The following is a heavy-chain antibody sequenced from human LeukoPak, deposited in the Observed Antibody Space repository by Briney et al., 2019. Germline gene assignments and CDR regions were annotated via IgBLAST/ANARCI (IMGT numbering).Heavy chain of an antibody. J-gene: IGHJ5*02. CDR1: GYTFTSYD. V-gene: IGHV1-8*03. D-gene: IGHD2-8*01. Sequence: ASVKVSCKASGYTFTSYDINWVRQATGQGLEWMGWMNPNSGNTGYAQKFKGRVTITRNTSISTAYMGLSSLRSEDTAVYYCARGLVGYCTNGVCYNPYNWFDPWGQGTLVTVSS. CDR2: MNPNSGNT. CDR3: ARGLVGYCTNGVCYNPYNWFDP.